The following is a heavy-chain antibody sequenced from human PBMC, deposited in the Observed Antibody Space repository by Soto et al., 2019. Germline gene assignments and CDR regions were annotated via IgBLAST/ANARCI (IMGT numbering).Heavy chain of an antibody. CDR3: AGVGRGYSYGLPSV. D-gene: IGHD5-18*01. V-gene: IGHV4-39*01. CDR2: IYYSGST. CDR1: GGSISSSSYY. Sequence: SETLSLTCTVSGGSISSSSYYWGWIRQPPGKGLEWIGSIYYSGSTYYNPSLKSRVTISVDTSKNQFSLKLSSGTAADTAVYYCAGVGRGYSYGLPSVWGQGTLVTVSS. J-gene: IGHJ4*02.